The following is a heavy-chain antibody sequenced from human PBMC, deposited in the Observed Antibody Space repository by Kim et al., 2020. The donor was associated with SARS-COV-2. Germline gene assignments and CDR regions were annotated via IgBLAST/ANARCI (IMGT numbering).Heavy chain of an antibody. V-gene: IGHV4-30-4*08. CDR2: IYSSGTT. CDR1: GGSISSGPHY. D-gene: IGHD3-10*01. Sequence: SETLSLTCTVSGGSISSGPHYWSWIRQPPGKGLEWLGYIYSSGTTYYNTSLRSRITISVDTSTNQFSLRVNSVTAADTAVYFCARGKSGTNLRPHYYYYGMDVWGHGTTVTVSS. J-gene: IGHJ6*02. CDR3: ARGKSGTNLRPHYYYYGMDV.